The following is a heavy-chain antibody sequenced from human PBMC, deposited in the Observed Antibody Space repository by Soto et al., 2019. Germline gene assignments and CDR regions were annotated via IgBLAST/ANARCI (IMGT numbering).Heavy chain of an antibody. CDR1: GGSISSSNW. CDR3: ARDQGYCSGGSCYVFDS. Sequence: TLSLTCAVSGGSISSSNWWSWVRQPPGKGLEWIGEIYYSGTTKYNPSLKSRVTISVDKSKNQFSLKMYSVTAADTAVYYCARDQGYCSGGSCYVFDSWGQGTLVTVSS. V-gene: IGHV4-4*02. D-gene: IGHD2-15*01. CDR2: IYYSGTT. J-gene: IGHJ4*02.